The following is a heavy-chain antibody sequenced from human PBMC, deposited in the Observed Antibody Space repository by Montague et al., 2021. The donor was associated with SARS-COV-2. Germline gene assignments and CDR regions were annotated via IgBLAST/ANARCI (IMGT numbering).Heavy chain of an antibody. CDR2: ICHSGST. Sequence: SETLSLTCAVSGGSISSSHWWSWVRQPPGKGLEWTGEICHSGSTNYNPSLKSRVTTSIDKSKNQFSLKLSSVTAADTAVYYCAREFRTYGYGGQYWYFDLWGRGTLVTVSS. CDR1: GGSISSSHW. CDR3: AREFRTYGYGGQYWYFDL. J-gene: IGHJ2*01. V-gene: IGHV4-4*02. D-gene: IGHD3-10*01.